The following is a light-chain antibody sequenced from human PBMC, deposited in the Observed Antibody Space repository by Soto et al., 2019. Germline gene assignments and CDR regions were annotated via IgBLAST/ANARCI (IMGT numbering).Light chain of an antibody. V-gene: IGKV3-15*01. J-gene: IGKJ1*01. CDR2: RAS. Sequence: MTQSPSTLSVSLGDRATLSCRASQSISSCLAWYQQKPGQAPSLLIHRASNMDSGVPARFSGSGSGTEFTLTISSLQSGDFAAYYCQHYNTYPVTFGEGTKVDIK. CDR1: QSISSC. CDR3: QHYNTYPVT.